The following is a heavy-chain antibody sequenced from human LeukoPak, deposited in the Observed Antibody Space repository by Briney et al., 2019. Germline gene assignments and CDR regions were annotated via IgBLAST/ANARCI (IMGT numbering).Heavy chain of an antibody. J-gene: IGHJ6*03. D-gene: IGHD6-19*01. CDR2: RNPNSGNT. CDR1: GYTFISYD. V-gene: IGHV1-8*03. CDR3: ARRAVGNSYYYSMDV. Sequence: ASVKVSCKASGYTFISYDIDWVRQVTGRGLEWMGWRNPNSGNTGYAQKFQGRVTITRNTSISTAFMELSSLRSEDTAVYYCARRAVGNSYYYSMDVWGKGTTVTVSS.